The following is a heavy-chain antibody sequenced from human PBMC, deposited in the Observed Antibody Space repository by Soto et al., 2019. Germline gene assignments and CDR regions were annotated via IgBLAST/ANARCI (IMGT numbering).Heavy chain of an antibody. D-gene: IGHD3-3*01. V-gene: IGHV5-10-1*01. Sequence: PGESLKISCKGSGYSFTSYWISWVRQMPGKGLEWMGRIDPSDSYTNYSPSFQGHVTISADKSISTAYLQWSSLKASDTAMYYCARTPNYDFWSGYYMNWGQGTLVTVSS. J-gene: IGHJ4*02. CDR2: IDPSDSYT. CDR1: GYSFTSYW. CDR3: ARTPNYDFWSGYYMN.